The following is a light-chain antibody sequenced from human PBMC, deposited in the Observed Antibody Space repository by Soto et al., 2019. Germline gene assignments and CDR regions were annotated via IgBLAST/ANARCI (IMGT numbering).Light chain of an antibody. V-gene: IGKV1-5*03. CDR3: QQYASSSPWT. J-gene: IGKJ1*01. CDR1: QSISSW. Sequence: DIQMTQSPSTLSASVGDRVTITCRASQSISSWLAWYQQKPGKAPKLLIYKASSLESGVPSRLGGSGSGTEFTLSISSLQPDDFATYYCQQYASSSPWTFGQGTKVEIK. CDR2: KAS.